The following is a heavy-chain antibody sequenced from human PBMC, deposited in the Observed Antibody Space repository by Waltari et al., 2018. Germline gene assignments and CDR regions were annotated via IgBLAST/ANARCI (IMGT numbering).Heavy chain of an antibody. Sequence: QVQLQESGPGLVKPSETLSLTCTVSGGSISSYYWSWIRQPPGKGLEWIGYIYYSGSTNYNPSLKSRVTISVDTSKNQFSLKLSSVTAADTAVYYCARYYDFWSGPPDAFDIWGQGTMVTVSS. CDR2: IYYSGST. CDR3: ARYYDFWSGPPDAFDI. V-gene: IGHV4-59*01. D-gene: IGHD3-3*01. CDR1: GGSISSYY. J-gene: IGHJ3*02.